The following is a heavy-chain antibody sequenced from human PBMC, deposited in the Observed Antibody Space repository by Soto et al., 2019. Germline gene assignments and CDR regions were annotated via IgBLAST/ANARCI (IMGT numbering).Heavy chain of an antibody. CDR2: IIPVFGIV. J-gene: IGHJ6*04. CDR3: AGGRIEVAGSRAYNGMDV. CDR1: GGNPSNSA. Sequence: QVHLLLQSGAEVKKPGASVKVSCKASGGNPSNSAISWVRQAPGQGLEWMGGIIPVFGIVSYAQTFPGRLTTTADESTSTAYMALSSLRAEDTAVWLCAGGRIEVAGSRAYNGMDVWGEGATGTVYS. D-gene: IGHD6-19*01. V-gene: IGHV1-69*01.